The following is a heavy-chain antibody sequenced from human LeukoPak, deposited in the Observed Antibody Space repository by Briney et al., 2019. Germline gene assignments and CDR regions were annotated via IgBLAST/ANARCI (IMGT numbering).Heavy chain of an antibody. CDR2: IKEDGSEQ. V-gene: IGHV3-7*01. CDR3: ARDSFETDIDY. J-gene: IGHJ4*02. CDR1: GFIFGSYW. Sequence: GGSLRLSCAASGFIFGSYWMSWVRQAPGKGLEWVANIKEDGSEQYYVGSLKGRFTISRDNAKNSLYLQMNSLRAEDTAVYYCARDSFETDIDYWGQGTLVTVSS. D-gene: IGHD1-14*01.